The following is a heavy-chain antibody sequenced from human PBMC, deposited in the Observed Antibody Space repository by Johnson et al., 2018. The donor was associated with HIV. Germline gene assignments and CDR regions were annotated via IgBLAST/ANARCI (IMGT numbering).Heavy chain of an antibody. Sequence: EVQLVESGGGLVQPGGSLRLSCAVSGFTVKSNYINWVRQAPGKGLECVSGIYSGGRTYYADSVKGRFTISRDNSKNTLYLQMNSLRAEDTAVYYCAKEGDNYGGNWEAFDIWGQGTMVTISS. CDR3: AKEGDNYGGNWEAFDI. D-gene: IGHD4-23*01. J-gene: IGHJ3*02. CDR2: IYSGGRT. CDR1: GFTVKSNY. V-gene: IGHV3-66*01.